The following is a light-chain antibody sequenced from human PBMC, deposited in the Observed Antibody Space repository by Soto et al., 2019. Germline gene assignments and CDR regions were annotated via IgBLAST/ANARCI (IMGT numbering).Light chain of an antibody. CDR3: QQCDTAPCT. Sequence: EMVLTQSQDTLSLSPGERATLSCSARQRISSYLAWYQQKPDQAPRLLIYGASSRATGIPERFSGSGSGTDLTLAISRHEPGDSAVYFCQQCDTAPCTFGQGTQVEIK. V-gene: IGKV3-20*01. J-gene: IGKJ1*01. CDR1: QRISSY. CDR2: GAS.